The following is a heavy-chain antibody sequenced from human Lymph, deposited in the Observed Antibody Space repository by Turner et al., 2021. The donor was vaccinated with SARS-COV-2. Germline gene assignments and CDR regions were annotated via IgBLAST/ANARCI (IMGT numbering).Heavy chain of an antibody. CDR2: IIYSGST. Sequence: QLQLQESGPVLVKPSETLSLTCTVSGGSISSSRYYWGGIRQPPGKGVVWIGSIIYSGSTDYNQSLNSRVTISVNTSKNQFTLKLSSVTAADKDLDYCRIRSWLRGTIDYWGQGTLVTVSS. V-gene: IGHV4-39*01. CDR1: GGSISSSRYY. D-gene: IGHD6-13*01. CDR3: RIRSWLRGTIDY. J-gene: IGHJ4*02.